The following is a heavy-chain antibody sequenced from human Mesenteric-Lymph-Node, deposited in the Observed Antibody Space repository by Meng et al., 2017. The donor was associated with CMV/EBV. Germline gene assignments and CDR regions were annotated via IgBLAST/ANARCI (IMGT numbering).Heavy chain of an antibody. V-gene: IGHV3-49*04. J-gene: IGHJ4*02. CDR2: IRSKTYYGTT. D-gene: IGHD1-26*01. Sequence: GGSLRLSCAASGFTFGNYALNWVRQAPGKGLEWVGFIRSKTYYGTTEYAASVEGRFTISRDDSKSIAYLQMNNLKTEDTAVYYCSRGLYLQWEIDGPAYFDSWGQGTLVTVSS. CDR1: GFTFGNYA. CDR3: SRGLYLQWEIDGPAYFDS.